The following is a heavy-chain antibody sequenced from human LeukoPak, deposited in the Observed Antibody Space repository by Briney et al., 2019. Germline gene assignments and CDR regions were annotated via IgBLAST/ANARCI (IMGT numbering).Heavy chain of an antibody. J-gene: IGHJ4*02. CDR3: RVGYYDSSGSFDY. D-gene: IGHD3-22*01. CDR1: GYTFTSYA. CDR2: INTNTGNP. Sequence: ALVKVSCKASGYTFTSYAMNWVRQAPGQGLEWMGWINTNTGNPTYAQDFTGRFVFSSDTSVSTAYLQISSLKTEDTAVYYCRVGYYDSSGSFDYWGQGTLVTVSS. V-gene: IGHV7-4-1*02.